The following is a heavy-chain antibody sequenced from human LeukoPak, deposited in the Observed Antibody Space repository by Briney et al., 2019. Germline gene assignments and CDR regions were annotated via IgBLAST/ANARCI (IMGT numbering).Heavy chain of an antibody. D-gene: IGHD5-12*01. CDR1: GGSISSYY. CDR2: IYYSGST. Sequence: SETLSLTCTVSGGSISSYYWSWIRQPPGKGLEWIGYIYYSGSTNYNPSLKSRVTISVDTSKNQFSLKLSSVTAADTAVYYCARERGIVATIFQRVSDYFDYWGQGTLVTVSS. J-gene: IGHJ4*02. CDR3: ARERGIVATIFQRVSDYFDY. V-gene: IGHV4-59*01.